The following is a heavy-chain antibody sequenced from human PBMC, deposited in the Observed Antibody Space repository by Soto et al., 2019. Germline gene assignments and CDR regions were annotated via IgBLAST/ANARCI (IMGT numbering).Heavy chain of an antibody. CDR1: GYTFTGYY. J-gene: IGHJ5*02. CDR2: INPNSGGT. V-gene: IGHV1-2*04. D-gene: IGHD3-22*01. Sequence: ASVKGSCKASGYTFTGYYMHWVRQAPGQGLEWMGWINPNSGGTNYAQKFQGWVTMTRDTSISTAYMELSRLRSDDTAVYYCARAYYDTSGYSLDPWGQGTLVTVSS. CDR3: ARAYYDTSGYSLDP.